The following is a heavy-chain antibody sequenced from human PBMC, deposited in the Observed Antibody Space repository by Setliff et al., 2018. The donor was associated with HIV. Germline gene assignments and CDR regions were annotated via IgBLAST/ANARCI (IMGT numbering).Heavy chain of an antibody. CDR2: IIPILGIA. V-gene: IGHV1-69*10. Sequence: ASVKVSCKASGGTFSSYAISWVRQAPGQGLEWMGGIIPILGIANYAQKFQGRVTITADKSTSTAYMELSSLRSEDTAVYYCARDRDSSGYYYDDAFDIWGQGTMVTVSS. CDR3: ARDRDSSGYYYDDAFDI. CDR1: GGTFSSYA. J-gene: IGHJ3*02. D-gene: IGHD3-22*01.